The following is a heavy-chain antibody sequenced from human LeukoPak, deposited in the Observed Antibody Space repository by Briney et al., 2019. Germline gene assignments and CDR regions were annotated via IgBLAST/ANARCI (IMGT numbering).Heavy chain of an antibody. V-gene: IGHV3-30*04. CDR3: ARVRNKRLGELSLLGY. Sequence: GRSLRLSCAASGFTFSSYAMHWVRQAPGKGLEWVAVISYDGSNKYYADSVKGRFTISRDNSKNTLYLQMNSLRAEDTAMYYCARVRNKRLGELSLLGYWGQGTLVTVSS. CDR1: GFTFSSYA. J-gene: IGHJ4*02. CDR2: ISYDGSNK. D-gene: IGHD3-16*02.